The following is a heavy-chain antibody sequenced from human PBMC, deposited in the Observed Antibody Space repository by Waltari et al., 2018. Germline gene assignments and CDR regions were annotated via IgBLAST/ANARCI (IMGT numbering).Heavy chain of an antibody. Sequence: EVQLVESGGGLIQPGGSLRLSCAASGFTVSSNYMSWVRQAPGKGLEWVSVIYSGGSTYYADSVKGRFTISRDNSKNTLYLQMNSLRAEDTAVYYCARAQIGSSGYYDSFDYWGQGTLVTVSS. CDR1: GFTVSSNY. V-gene: IGHV3-53*01. CDR2: IYSGGST. D-gene: IGHD3-22*01. CDR3: ARAQIGSSGYYDSFDY. J-gene: IGHJ4*02.